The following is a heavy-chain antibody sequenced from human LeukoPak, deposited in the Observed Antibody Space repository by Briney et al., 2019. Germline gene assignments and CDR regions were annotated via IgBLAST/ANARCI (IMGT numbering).Heavy chain of an antibody. J-gene: IGHJ3*02. Sequence: GGSLRLSCAASGFTVSSNYMSWVRQAPGRGLEWVSSISSSSSYIYYADSVKGRFTISRDNAKNSLYLQMNSLRAEDTAVYYCARRAAGSTGALDIWGQGTMVTVSS. CDR3: ARRAAGSTGALDI. CDR2: ISSSSSYI. CDR1: GFTVSSNY. V-gene: IGHV3-21*01. D-gene: IGHD6-13*01.